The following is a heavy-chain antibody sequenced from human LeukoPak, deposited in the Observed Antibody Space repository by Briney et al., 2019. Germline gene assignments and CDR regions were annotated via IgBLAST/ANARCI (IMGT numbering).Heavy chain of an antibody. CDR1: GFTFSLYS. V-gene: IGHV3-48*01. J-gene: IGHJ3*02. CDR2: IRRGSDAI. D-gene: IGHD2-21*02. Sequence: PGGSLRLSCAASGFTFSLYSMNWVRQAPGKGLEWLSYIRRGSDAIFYADSVKGRFTVSRDNAKNSLFLQMNSLRAEDTALYYCAKGSHIVVVTAKDAFDIWGQGTMVTVSS. CDR3: AKGSHIVVVTAKDAFDI.